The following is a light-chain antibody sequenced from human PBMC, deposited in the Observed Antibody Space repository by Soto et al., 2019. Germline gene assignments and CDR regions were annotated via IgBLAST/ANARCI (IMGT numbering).Light chain of an antibody. J-gene: IGLJ1*01. CDR1: SSDVGGYNY. CDR3: CSYAGSYTFVYV. CDR2: DVS. Sequence: QAVLTQPRSVSGSPGQSVTISCTGTSSDVGGYNYVSWYQQHPGKAPKLMIYDVSKRPSGVPDRFSDSKSGNTASLTISGLQAEDEADYYCCSYAGSYTFVYVFGTGTKVTVL. V-gene: IGLV2-11*01.